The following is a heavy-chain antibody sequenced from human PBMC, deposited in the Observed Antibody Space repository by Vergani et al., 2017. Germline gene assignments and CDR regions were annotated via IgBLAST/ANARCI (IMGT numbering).Heavy chain of an antibody. V-gene: IGHV3-15*01. CDR3: ARDRREMATIRSWGLDY. CDR2: DGGTT. Sequence: DGGTTDYAAPVKGRFTISRDDSKNTLYLQMNSLKTEDTAVYYCARDRREMATIRSWGLDYWGQGTLVTVSS. D-gene: IGHD5-24*01. J-gene: IGHJ4*02.